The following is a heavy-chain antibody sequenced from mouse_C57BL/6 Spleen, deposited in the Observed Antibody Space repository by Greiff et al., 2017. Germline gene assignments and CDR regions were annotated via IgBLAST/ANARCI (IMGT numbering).Heavy chain of an antibody. V-gene: IGHV1-69*01. D-gene: IGHD1-1*01. CDR2: LDPSDSYT. Sequence: VQLQQPGAELVMPGASVKLSCKASGYTFTSYWMHWVKQRPGQGLEWIGELDPSDSYTNYNQKFKGKSTLTVDKSSSTAYMQLSSLTSEDSAVYYCARGYYGDYFDYWGQGTTLTVSS. CDR3: ARGYYGDYFDY. J-gene: IGHJ2*01. CDR1: GYTFTSYW.